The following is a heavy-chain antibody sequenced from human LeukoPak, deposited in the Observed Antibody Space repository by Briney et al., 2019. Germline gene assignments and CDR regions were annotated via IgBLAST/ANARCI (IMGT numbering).Heavy chain of an antibody. CDR3: ARAVDDYGDSYGMDV. Sequence: SQTLSLTCAVSGGSISSGGYSWSWIRQPPGKGLEWIGYIYHSGSTYYNPSLKSRVTISVDRSKNQFSLNLSSVTAADTAVYYCARAVDDYGDSYGMDVWGQGTTVTVSS. D-gene: IGHD4-17*01. CDR2: IYHSGST. J-gene: IGHJ6*02. V-gene: IGHV4-30-2*01. CDR1: GGSISSGGYS.